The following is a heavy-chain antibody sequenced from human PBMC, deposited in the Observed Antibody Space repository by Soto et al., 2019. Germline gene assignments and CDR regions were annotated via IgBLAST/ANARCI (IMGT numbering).Heavy chain of an antibody. V-gene: IGHV3-53*01. CDR2: IYSGGST. CDR1: GFTVSSNY. D-gene: IGHD1-26*01. Sequence: GGSLRLSCAASGFTVSSNYMSWVRQAPGKGLEWVSVIYSGGSTYYADSVKGRFTISRDNSKNTLYLQMNSLRAEDTAVYYCVSNLYSRSLRRAFDIWGQGTMVTVS. J-gene: IGHJ3*02. CDR3: VSNLYSRSLRRAFDI.